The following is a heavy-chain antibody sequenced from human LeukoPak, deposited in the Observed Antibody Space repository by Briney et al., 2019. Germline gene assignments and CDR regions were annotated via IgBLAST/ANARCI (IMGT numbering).Heavy chain of an antibody. J-gene: IGHJ6*03. CDR2: IIPIFGTA. D-gene: IGHD1-7*01. CDR3: ASAGLTGTTHYFMDV. CDR1: GGTFSSYA. V-gene: IGHV1-69*13. Sequence: ASVKVSCKASGGTFSSYAISWVRQAPGQGLEWMGGIIPIFGTANYAQKFQGRVTITADESTSTAYMELSSLRSEDTAVYYCASAGLTGTTHYFMDVWGKGTTVTVSS.